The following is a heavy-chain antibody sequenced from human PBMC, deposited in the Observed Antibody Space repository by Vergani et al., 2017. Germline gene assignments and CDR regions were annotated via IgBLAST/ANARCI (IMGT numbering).Heavy chain of an antibody. CDR1: GFTFGDYA. CDR2: IRSKAYGGTT. Sequence: EVQLVESGGGLVQPGRSLRLSCTASGFTFGDYAMSWFRQAPGKGLEWVGFIRSKAYGGTTEYAASVKGRFTISRDDSKSIAYLQMNSLKTEDTAVYYCTRDGDLGSYRYYYYYIDVWGKGTTVTVSS. V-gene: IGHV3-49*03. D-gene: IGHD1-26*01. J-gene: IGHJ6*03. CDR3: TRDGDLGSYRYYYYYIDV.